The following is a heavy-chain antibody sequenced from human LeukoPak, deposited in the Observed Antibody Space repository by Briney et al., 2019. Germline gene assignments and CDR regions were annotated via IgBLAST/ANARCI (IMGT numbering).Heavy chain of an antibody. CDR3: ARDGGGGRYCSSTSCPLAGTVYYDMDV. CDR1: GFTFSSYS. J-gene: IGHJ6*03. V-gene: IGHV3-21*01. D-gene: IGHD2-2*01. Sequence: PGGSLRLSCAASGFTFSSYSMNWVRQAPGKGLEWVSSISSSSSYIYYADSVKGRFTISRDNAKNSLYLQMNSLRAEDTAVYYCARDGGGGRYCSSTSCPLAGTVYYDMDVWGKGTTVTVSS. CDR2: ISSSSSYI.